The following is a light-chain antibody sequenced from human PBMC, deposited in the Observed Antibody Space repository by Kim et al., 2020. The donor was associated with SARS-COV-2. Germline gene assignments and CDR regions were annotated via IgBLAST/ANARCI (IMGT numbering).Light chain of an antibody. Sequence: SPGERATLSCRARQSISSRHLAWCQHKIRHAPRLLLYDVSRRPICVPDRFSGGGSGTDFTLSISRLGPEDFALYYCHHYDTSLQTFVLGAKVDIK. CDR3: HHYDTSLQT. J-gene: IGKJ1*01. CDR1: QSISSRH. V-gene: IGKV3-20*01. CDR2: DVS.